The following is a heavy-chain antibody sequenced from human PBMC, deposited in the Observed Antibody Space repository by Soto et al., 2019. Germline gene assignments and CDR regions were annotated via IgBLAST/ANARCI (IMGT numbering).Heavy chain of an antibody. J-gene: IGHJ4*02. V-gene: IGHV1-69*02. CDR2: IIPILGIA. Sequence: QVQLVQSGAEVKKPGSSVKVSCKASGGTFSSYTISWVRQAPGQGLEWMGRIIPILGIANYAQKFQGRVTITADKSTSTAHMELSSLRSEDTAVYYCARGPMTTVTRYWGQGTLVTVSS. CDR3: ARGPMTTVTRY. CDR1: GGTFSSYT. D-gene: IGHD4-17*01.